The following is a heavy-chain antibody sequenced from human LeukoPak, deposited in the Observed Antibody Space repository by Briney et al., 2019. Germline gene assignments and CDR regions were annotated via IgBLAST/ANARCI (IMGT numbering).Heavy chain of an antibody. Sequence: GGSLRLSCTASGFTLFTFNNAWMSWVRQTPGKGLGWVGRIKSKTDGGTTDYTAPVKGRVSSSRDESKNTVYLQVNSLKTEDTAVYYCTTVLLDYGGQGTLVTVS. CDR2: IKSKTDGGTT. V-gene: IGHV3-15*01. CDR1: GFTLFTFNNAW. J-gene: IGHJ4*02. CDR3: TTVLLDY.